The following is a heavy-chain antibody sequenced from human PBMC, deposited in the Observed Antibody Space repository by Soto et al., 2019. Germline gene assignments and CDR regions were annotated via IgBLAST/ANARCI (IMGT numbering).Heavy chain of an antibody. CDR1: GFTFSSYA. CDR2: ISGSGGST. CDR3: AKDHREWLRSATYFDY. V-gene: IGHV3-23*01. Sequence: PGGSLRLSCAASGFTFSSYAMSWVRQAPGKGLEWVSAISGSGGSTYYADSVKGRFTISRDNSKNTLYLQMNSLRAEDTAVYYCAKDHREWLRSATYFDYWGQGTLVTVSS. J-gene: IGHJ4*02. D-gene: IGHD5-12*01.